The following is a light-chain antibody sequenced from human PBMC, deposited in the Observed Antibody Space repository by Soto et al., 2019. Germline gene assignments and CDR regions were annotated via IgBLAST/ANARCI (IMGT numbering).Light chain of an antibody. CDR2: EVS. CDR3: QSYDSSLSGYV. Sequence: QSALTQPASVSGSPGQSISISCTGSTSDIGDYEYVSWYQQHPGKAPKLIIYEVSRRPSGISNRFSASKSGNTASLAITGLQAEDETDYYCQSYDSSLSGYVFGTGTKLTVL. V-gene: IGLV2-14*01. J-gene: IGLJ1*01. CDR1: TSDIGDYEY.